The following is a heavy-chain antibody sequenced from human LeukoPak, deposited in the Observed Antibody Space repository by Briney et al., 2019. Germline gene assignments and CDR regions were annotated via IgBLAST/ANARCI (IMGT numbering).Heavy chain of an antibody. V-gene: IGHV3-7*05. D-gene: IGHD3-10*01. CDR1: GFTFSNFW. Sequence: GGSLRLSCAASGFTFSNFWMSWVRQAPGKGLEWVANIKHDGSEKYYVDSVKGRCTISRDNAKNSLYLQMNSLRAEDTAVYYCARRGGLDYWGQGTLVTVSS. CDR3: ARRGGLDY. CDR2: IKHDGSEK. J-gene: IGHJ4*02.